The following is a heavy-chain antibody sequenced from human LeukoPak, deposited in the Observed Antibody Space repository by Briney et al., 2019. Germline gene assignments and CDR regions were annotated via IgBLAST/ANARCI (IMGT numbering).Heavy chain of an antibody. CDR1: GGSISSYY. D-gene: IGHD3-3*01. CDR3: ARREAVYDFWSGYYVNWFDP. CDR2: IYTSGST. Sequence: SETLSLTCTVSGGSISSYYWSWIRQPPGKGLEWIGYIYTSGSTNYNPSLKSRVTISVDTSKHQFSLKLSSVTAADTAVYYCARREAVYDFWSGYYVNWFDPWGQGTLITVSS. J-gene: IGHJ5*02. V-gene: IGHV4-4*09.